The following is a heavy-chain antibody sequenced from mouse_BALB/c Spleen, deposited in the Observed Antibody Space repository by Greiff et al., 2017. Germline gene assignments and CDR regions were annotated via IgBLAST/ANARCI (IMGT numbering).Heavy chain of an antibody. CDR3: ARGDDYDSYYAMDY. CDR2: ISSGGSYT. D-gene: IGHD2-4*01. J-gene: IGHJ4*01. Sequence: EVQGVESGGGLVKPGGSLKLSCAASGFTFSSYAMSWVRQSPEKRLEWVAEISSGGSYTYYPDTVTGRFTISRDNAKNTLYLEMSSLRSEDTAMYYCARGDDYDSYYAMDYWGQGTSVTVSS. CDR1: GFTFSSYA. V-gene: IGHV5-9-4*01.